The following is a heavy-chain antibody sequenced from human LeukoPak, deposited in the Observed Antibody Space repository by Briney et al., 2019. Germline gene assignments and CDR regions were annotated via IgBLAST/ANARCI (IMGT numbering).Heavy chain of an antibody. CDR1: GFIFSSYN. CDR3: ARVGYTSGWYRN. V-gene: IGHV3-48*01. CDR2: ITTSSSTI. D-gene: IGHD6-19*01. Sequence: GGSLRLSCAASGFIFSSYNMHWVRQAPGKGLEWVSYITTSSSTIHYADSVKGQFTVSRDNSKNTLYLQMNSLRAEDTAVYYCARVGYTSGWYRNWGQGTLVTVSS. J-gene: IGHJ4*02.